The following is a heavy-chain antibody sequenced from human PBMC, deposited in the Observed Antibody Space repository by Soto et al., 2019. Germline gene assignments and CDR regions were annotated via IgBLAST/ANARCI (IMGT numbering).Heavy chain of an antibody. CDR2: IYPGHSYI. Sequence: GESKKISSKGSGYSITTSRIGGGQEMAGKGRAWMGIIYPGHSYIKYCPSSPGQASISVDKSIRTAYLQWSSLKSSDTAMYFCANSRGYTYGFLPPDFDYWGQGXLVTVYS. V-gene: IGHV5-51*07. J-gene: IGHJ4*02. D-gene: IGHD5-18*01. CDR3: ANSRGYTYGFLPPDFDY. CDR1: GYSITTSR.